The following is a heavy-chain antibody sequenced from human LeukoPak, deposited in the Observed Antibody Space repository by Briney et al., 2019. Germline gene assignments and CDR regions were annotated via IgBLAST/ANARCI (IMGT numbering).Heavy chain of an antibody. J-gene: IGHJ4*02. Sequence: GGSLRLSCSASGFTFSSYAMHWVRQAPGKGLEYVSAISSNGGSTYYADSVKGRFTISRDNSKNTLYLQMSSLRAEDTAVYYCVKDGYCSGGSCYSQLDYWGQGTLVTVSS. CDR1: GFTFSSYA. V-gene: IGHV3-64D*06. CDR3: VKDGYCSGGSCYSQLDY. D-gene: IGHD2-15*01. CDR2: ISSNGGST.